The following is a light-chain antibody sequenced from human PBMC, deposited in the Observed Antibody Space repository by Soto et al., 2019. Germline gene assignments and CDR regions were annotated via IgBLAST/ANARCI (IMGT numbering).Light chain of an antibody. J-gene: IGLJ2*01. V-gene: IGLV2-11*01. CDR1: SSDVGGYNY. CDR2: DVS. Sequence: QSALTQPRSVSGSPGQSVTISCTGTSSDVGGYNYVSWYQQHPGKAPKLMIYDVSKRPSGVPDCFSGSKSGNTASLTISGLQAEDEADYYCLSYAGSYTFEVFGGGTKLTVL. CDR3: LSYAGSYTFEV.